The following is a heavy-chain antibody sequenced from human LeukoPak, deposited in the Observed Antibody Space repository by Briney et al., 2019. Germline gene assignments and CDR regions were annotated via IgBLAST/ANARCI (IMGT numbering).Heavy chain of an antibody. CDR3: ARDCSGCYHY. D-gene: IGHD6-19*01. V-gene: IGHV3-23*01. CDR2: ITDGVGST. CDR1: GFTSSSCG. J-gene: IGHJ4*02. Sequence: GGSLRLSCAASGFTSSSCGMSWVRQAPGKGLEWVSYITDGVGSTYYADSVKGRFTISRDNSKNTVYLQMNSLRAEDTAFFSVARDCSGCYHYWGQGILVTVSS.